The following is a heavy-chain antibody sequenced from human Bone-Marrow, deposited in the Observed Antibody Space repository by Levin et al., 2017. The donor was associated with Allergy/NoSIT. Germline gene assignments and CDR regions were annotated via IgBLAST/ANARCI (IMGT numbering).Heavy chain of an antibody. V-gene: IGHV1-45*02. CDR1: GYTFTYRY. CDR3: AEGDDYGYFDY. Sequence: ASVKVSCKAPGYTFTYRYLHWVRQAPGQALEWMGWITPFDGKTKYAQKFQDRVTITGDRSMSTAYMELSSLRSEDTAVYYCAEGDDYGYFDYWGQGTLVTVSS. D-gene: IGHD4-17*01. CDR2: ITPFDGKT. J-gene: IGHJ4*02.